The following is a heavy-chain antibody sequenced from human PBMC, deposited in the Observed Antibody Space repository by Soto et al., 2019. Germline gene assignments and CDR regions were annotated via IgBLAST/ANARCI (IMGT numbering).Heavy chain of an antibody. J-gene: IGHJ6*03. CDR2: MNPNSGNT. V-gene: IGHV1-8*01. CDR1: GYTFTRYD. CDR3: ARGPLDLPHYYYYMDV. Sequence: ASVKVSCKASGYTFTRYDIYWVRQATGQGLEWMGWMNPNSGNTGYAQKFQGRVTMTRNTSISTAYMELSSLRSEDTAVYYCARGPLDLPHYYYYMDVWGKGTTVTVSS.